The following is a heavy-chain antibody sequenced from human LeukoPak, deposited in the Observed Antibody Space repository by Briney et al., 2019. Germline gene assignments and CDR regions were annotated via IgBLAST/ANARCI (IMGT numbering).Heavy chain of an antibody. CDR3: AVMIVVVTGFDY. Sequence: SETLSLTCTVSGGSISSSSYYWGWIRQPPGKGLEWIGSIYYSGSTYYNPSLKSRVTISVDTSKNQFSLKLSSVTAADTAVYYCAVMIVVVTGFDYWGQGTLVTVSS. J-gene: IGHJ4*02. D-gene: IGHD3-22*01. CDR2: IYYSGST. CDR1: GGSISSSSYY. V-gene: IGHV4-39*01.